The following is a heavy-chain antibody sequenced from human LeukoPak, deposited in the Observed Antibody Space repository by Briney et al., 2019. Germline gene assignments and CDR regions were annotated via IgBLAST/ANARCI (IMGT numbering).Heavy chain of an antibody. V-gene: IGHV4-30-2*01. CDR1: GGSISSGGYS. CDR3: ARVYSSSWPRRYWYFDL. J-gene: IGHJ2*01. D-gene: IGHD6-13*01. Sequence: SETLSLTCAVSGGSISSGGYSWSWIRQRPGKDLEWIGYIYHSGSTYYNPSLKSRVTISVDRSKNQFSLKLSSVTAADTAVYYCARVYSSSWPRRYWYFDLWGRGTLVTVSS. CDR2: IYHSGST.